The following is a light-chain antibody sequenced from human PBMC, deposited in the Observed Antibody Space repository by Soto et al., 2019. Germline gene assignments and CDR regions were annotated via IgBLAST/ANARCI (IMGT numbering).Light chain of an antibody. Sequence: PGERATLSCRASRSVSSYLAWYQQKPGQAPRLLIYDASNRATGIPARFSGSGSGTDFTLTISSLEPEDFAVYYCQQRSNWPTFGQGTKLEIK. CDR2: DAS. V-gene: IGKV3-11*01. CDR1: RSVSSY. CDR3: QQRSNWPT. J-gene: IGKJ2*01.